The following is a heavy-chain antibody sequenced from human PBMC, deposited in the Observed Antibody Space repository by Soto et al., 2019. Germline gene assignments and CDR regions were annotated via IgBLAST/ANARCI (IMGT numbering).Heavy chain of an antibody. V-gene: IGHV4-39*01. CDR2: IYYSGST. Sequence: SETLSLTCTVSGGSISSSSYYWGWIRQPPGKGLEWIGSIYYSGSTYYNPSLKSRVTISVDTSKNQFSLKLSSVTAADTAVYYCARTSYDSSGYYPLFDCWGQGTLVTVSS. CDR3: ARTSYDSSGYYPLFDC. D-gene: IGHD3-22*01. CDR1: GGSISSSSYY. J-gene: IGHJ4*02.